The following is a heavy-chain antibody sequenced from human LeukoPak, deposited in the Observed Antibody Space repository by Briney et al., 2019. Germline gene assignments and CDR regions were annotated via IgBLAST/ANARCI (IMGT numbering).Heavy chain of an antibody. V-gene: IGHV1-69*01. CDR3: ASELRYFDWTERAYYMDV. Sequence: SVKVSCKASGGTFSSYAISWVRQAPGQGLEWMGGIIPIFGTANYAQKFQGRVTITADESTSPAYMELSSLRSEDTAVYYCASELRYFDWTERAYYMDVWGKGTTVTVSS. CDR1: GGTFSSYA. J-gene: IGHJ6*03. D-gene: IGHD3-9*01. CDR2: IIPIFGTA.